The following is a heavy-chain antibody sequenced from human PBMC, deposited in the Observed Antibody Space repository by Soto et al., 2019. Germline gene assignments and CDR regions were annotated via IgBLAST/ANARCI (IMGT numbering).Heavy chain of an antibody. J-gene: IGHJ6*02. D-gene: IGHD1-26*01. Sequence: EVQLLESGGGLVQPGGSLRLSCAASGFTFSTYAMNCVRQAPGKGLEWVSAISGGGGTTYSADSVKGRVTISRDNSKTTLYLQMNSLRAEDTAVYYCEKVSLGALTFTYYYYYGLDVWGQGTTVTVSS. CDR1: GFTFSTYA. CDR2: ISGGGGTT. V-gene: IGHV3-23*01. CDR3: EKVSLGALTFTYYYYYGLDV.